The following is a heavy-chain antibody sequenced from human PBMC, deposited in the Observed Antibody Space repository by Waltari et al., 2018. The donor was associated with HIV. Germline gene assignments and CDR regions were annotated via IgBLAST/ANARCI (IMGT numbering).Heavy chain of an antibody. D-gene: IGHD3-10*01. Sequence: QLQLQESGPGLVKPSETLSLTCTVSGGSISSSSYYWGWIRQPPGKGLEGIGNIYYSGRTYHTPSPKSRVTISVDTSKNQFSLKLSSVTAADTAVYYCARFHYYGSGSYYYYFDYWGQGTLVTVSS. J-gene: IGHJ4*02. CDR2: IYYSGRT. CDR1: GGSISSSSYY. V-gene: IGHV4-39*01. CDR3: ARFHYYGSGSYYYYFDY.